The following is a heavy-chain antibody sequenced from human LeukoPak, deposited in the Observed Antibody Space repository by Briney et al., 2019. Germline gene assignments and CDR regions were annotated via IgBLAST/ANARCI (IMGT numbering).Heavy chain of an antibody. V-gene: IGHV3-48*02. D-gene: IGHD4-17*01. CDR3: ARDPSDYGDYMFDY. CDR2: ISSSSSAI. CDR1: GFTFSTYS. Sequence: GGSLRLSCAASGFTFSTYSMNWVRQAPGKGLEWVSYISSSSSAIYYADSVKGRFTVSRDNAKNSLYLQMNSLRDEDTGVYYCARDPSDYGDYMFDYWGQGTLVTVSS. J-gene: IGHJ4*02.